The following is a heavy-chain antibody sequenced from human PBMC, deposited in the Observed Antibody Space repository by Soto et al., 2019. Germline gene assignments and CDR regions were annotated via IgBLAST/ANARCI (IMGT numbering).Heavy chain of an antibody. CDR2: ISHDGSNK. D-gene: IGHD5-12*01. Sequence: QGQLVESGGGVVQPGRSLRLSCAASGFFFSSYGLFWVRQAPGKGLESVTFISHDGSNKKYADSVKGRFTISRDNSKNTLYLQMNNLRPEDSAMYYCARAGIWWDIFRPFDQWGQGTLVTVSS. J-gene: IGHJ4*02. CDR1: GFFFSSYG. V-gene: IGHV3-30-3*01. CDR3: ARAGIWWDIFRPFDQ.